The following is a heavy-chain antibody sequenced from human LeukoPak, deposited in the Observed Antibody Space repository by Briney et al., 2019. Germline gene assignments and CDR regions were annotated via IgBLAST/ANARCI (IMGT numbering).Heavy chain of an antibody. Sequence: SETLSLTCAVYGGSFSGYYLSWIRQPPGKGLEWIGEINHSGSTNYNPSLKSRVTISVDTSKNQFSLKLSSVTAADTAVYYCARRPTYYYDSSGYYPYWFDPWGQGTLVTVSS. CDR3: ARRPTYYYDSSGYYPYWFDP. V-gene: IGHV4-34*01. J-gene: IGHJ5*02. CDR2: INHSGST. CDR1: GGSFSGYY. D-gene: IGHD3-22*01.